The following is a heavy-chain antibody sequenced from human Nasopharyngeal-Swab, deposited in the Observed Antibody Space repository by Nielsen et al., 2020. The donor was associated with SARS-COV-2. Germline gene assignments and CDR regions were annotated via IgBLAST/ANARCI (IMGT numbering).Heavy chain of an antibody. CDR2: ISGSGGST. Sequence: GEPLKISCAASGFTFSSYAMSWVRQAPGKGLEWVSAISGSGGSTYYADSVKGRFTISRDNSKNTLYLQMNSLRAEDTAVYYCAKDSTMVRGRGGFDPWGRGTLVTVSS. CDR1: GFTFSSYA. J-gene: IGHJ5*02. V-gene: IGHV3-23*01. D-gene: IGHD3-10*01. CDR3: AKDSTMVRGRGGFDP.